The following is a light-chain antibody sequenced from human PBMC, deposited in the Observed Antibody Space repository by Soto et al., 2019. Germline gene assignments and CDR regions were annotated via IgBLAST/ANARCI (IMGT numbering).Light chain of an antibody. CDR3: QNYDSAPIT. CDR2: AAS. Sequence: DIQMTQSPSSLSACVGNRVSISCRASQGITNHLAWYQQKPGKAPKVLIYAASTLQPGVPSRFSGSGSGTDFTLSINSLQPDDFATYYCQNYDSAPITFGQGTRLEIK. CDR1: QGITNH. J-gene: IGKJ5*01. V-gene: IGKV1-27*01.